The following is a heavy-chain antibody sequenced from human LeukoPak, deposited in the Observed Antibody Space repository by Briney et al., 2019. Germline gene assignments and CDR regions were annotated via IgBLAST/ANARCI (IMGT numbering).Heavy chain of an antibody. CDR2: IGTTGDT. J-gene: IGHJ3*02. D-gene: IGHD6-13*01. Sequence: PGGSLRLSCAASGFTFSSYDMHWVRHVTGKGVEWVSSIGTTGDTHYLGSVKGRFTISRENSKHSVYLQMSTLGSGDTALYYCARGSRWFGSDFDIWGQGTMVTVAS. V-gene: IGHV3-13*01. CDR1: GFTFSSYD. CDR3: ARGSRWFGSDFDI.